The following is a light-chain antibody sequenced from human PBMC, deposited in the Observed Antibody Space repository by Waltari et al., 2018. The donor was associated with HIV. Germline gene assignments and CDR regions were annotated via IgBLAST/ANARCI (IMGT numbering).Light chain of an antibody. CDR2: ENH. CDR1: SSDIGANL. J-gene: IGLJ3*02. V-gene: IGLV1-51*01. Sequence: QSLLTQPPSVSAAPGQHVDISCSGSSSDIGANLVSWYQHLPGGVPKLLIYENHKGPSGGPDRFSAPRAGTSATLDIAGIQTGDEGHYFCATWDNSLSIGLFGGGTKVTGL. CDR3: ATWDNSLSIGL.